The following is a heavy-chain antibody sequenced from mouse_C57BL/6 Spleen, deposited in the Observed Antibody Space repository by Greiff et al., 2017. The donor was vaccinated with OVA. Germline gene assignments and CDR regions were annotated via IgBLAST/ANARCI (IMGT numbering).Heavy chain of an antibody. V-gene: IGHV5-9-1*02. D-gene: IGHD1-1*01. CDR3: TRITTVVEYFDY. CDR2: ISSGGDYI. CDR1: GFTFSSYA. J-gene: IGHJ2*01. Sequence: DVKLQESGEGLVKPGGSLKLSCAASGFTFSSYAMSWVRQTPEKRLEWVAYISSGGDYIYYADTVKGRFTISRDNARNTLYLQMSSLKSEDTAMYYCTRITTVVEYFDYWGQGTTLTVSS.